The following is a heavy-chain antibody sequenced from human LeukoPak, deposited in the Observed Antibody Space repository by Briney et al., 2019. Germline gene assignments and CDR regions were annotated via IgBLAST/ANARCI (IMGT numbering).Heavy chain of an antibody. CDR1: GFTFDDYA. CDR3: ARDEYYGSGSYYYYYYYGMDV. V-gene: IGHV3-9*01. CDR2: ISWNSGSI. J-gene: IGHJ6*02. D-gene: IGHD3-10*01. Sequence: GGSLRLSCAASGFTFDDYAMHWVRQAPGKGLEWVSGISWNSGSIGYADSVKGRFTISRDNAKNTLYLQMNSLRAEDTAVYYCARDEYYGSGSYYYYYYYGMDVWGQGTTVTVSS.